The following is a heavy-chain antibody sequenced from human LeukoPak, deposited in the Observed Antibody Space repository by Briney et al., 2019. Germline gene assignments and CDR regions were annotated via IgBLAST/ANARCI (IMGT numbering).Heavy chain of an antibody. Sequence: ASVKVSCKASGYTFTSYYMHWVRQAPGQGLEWMGIINPSGGSTSYAQKFQGRVTMTRDMSTSTVYMELSSLRSDDTAVYYCARSISPNNYFDYWGQGTLVTVSS. CDR1: GYTFTSYY. CDR2: INPSGGST. J-gene: IGHJ4*02. V-gene: IGHV1-46*01. D-gene: IGHD1/OR15-1a*01. CDR3: ARSISPNNYFDY.